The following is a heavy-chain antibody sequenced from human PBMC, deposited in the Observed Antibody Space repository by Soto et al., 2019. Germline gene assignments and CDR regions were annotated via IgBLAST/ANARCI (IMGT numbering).Heavy chain of an antibody. CDR3: ARDLSAGDY. Sequence: QVQLVQSGAEVKNPGASVKLSCRTSGYTFTHYYIHWVRQAPGQGLEWLAIINPASGSTNYAQDFQGRVTLTMDTSTDTVYMELSGLRAEDTAIFYCARDLSAGDYWSQRTLVTVSS. CDR2: INPASGST. J-gene: IGHJ4*02. CDR1: GYTFTHYY. V-gene: IGHV1-46*01. D-gene: IGHD6-13*01.